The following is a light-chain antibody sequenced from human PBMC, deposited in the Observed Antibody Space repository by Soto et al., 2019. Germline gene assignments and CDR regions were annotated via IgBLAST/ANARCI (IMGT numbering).Light chain of an antibody. CDR2: DVS. V-gene: IGLV2-14*01. Sequence: QSALTQPASVSGSPGQSITISCTGTSSDVGGYNYVSWYQQRPGXAPXLMIXDVSDRXXXXXXXXXGSXSGNXXSXTIXXXXXXXXXXXYCXSYTSSSTLVVFGGGTKLTVL. J-gene: IGLJ2*01. CDR3: XSYTSSSTLVV. CDR1: SSDVGGYNY.